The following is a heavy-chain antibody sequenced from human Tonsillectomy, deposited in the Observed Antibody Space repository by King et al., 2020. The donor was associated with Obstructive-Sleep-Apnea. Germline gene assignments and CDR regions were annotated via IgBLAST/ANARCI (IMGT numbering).Heavy chain of an antibody. V-gene: IGHV4-31*03. J-gene: IGHJ4*02. CDR2: IYYSGST. D-gene: IGHD3-9*01. CDR1: GGSISSGGYY. CDR3: ARVPYDILTGYYWPFDY. Sequence: QLQESGPGLVKPSQTLSLTCTVSGGSISSGGYYWSWIRQHPGKGLEWIGYIYYSGSTYYNPSLKSRVTISVDTSKNQFSLKLSSVTAADTAVYYCARVPYDILTGYYWPFDYWGQGTLVTVSS.